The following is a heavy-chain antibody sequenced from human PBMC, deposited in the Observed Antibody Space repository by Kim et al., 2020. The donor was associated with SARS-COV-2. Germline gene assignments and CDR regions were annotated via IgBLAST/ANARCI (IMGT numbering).Heavy chain of an antibody. D-gene: IGHD3-22*01. CDR1: GFSLSTSGVG. CDR2: IYWDDDK. V-gene: IGHV2-5*02. Sequence: SGPTLVKPTQTLTLTCTFSGFSLSTSGVGVDWIRQPPGKALEWLALIYWDDDKRYSPSLKSRLTITKDTSKNQVVFTMTNMDPVDTATYYCAHGPHYYDSSGSLRGAEYFQHWGQGTRVTVSS. J-gene: IGHJ1*01. CDR3: AHGPHYYDSSGSLRGAEYFQH.